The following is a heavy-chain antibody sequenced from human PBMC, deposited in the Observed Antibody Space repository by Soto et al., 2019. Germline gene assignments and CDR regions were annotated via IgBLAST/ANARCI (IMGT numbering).Heavy chain of an antibody. Sequence: SETLSLTCAVYGGSFSGYYWSWIRQPPGKGLEWIGEINHSGSTNYNPSLKSRVTISVDTSKNQFSLKLSSVTAADTAVYYCARGIYYGSGSYYKGNWFDPWGQGTLVTVSS. D-gene: IGHD3-10*01. CDR1: GGSFSGYY. V-gene: IGHV4-34*01. CDR3: ARGIYYGSGSYYKGNWFDP. J-gene: IGHJ5*02. CDR2: INHSGST.